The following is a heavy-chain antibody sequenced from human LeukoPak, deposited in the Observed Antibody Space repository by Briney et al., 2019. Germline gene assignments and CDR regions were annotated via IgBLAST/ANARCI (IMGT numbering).Heavy chain of an antibody. J-gene: IGHJ6*02. CDR1: GYTFTGYY. CDR2: INPNSRGT. CDR3: AREDSNPKYYYYYGMDV. V-gene: IGHV1-2*06. Sequence: ASVKVSCKASGYTFTGYYMNWVRQAPGQGLEWMGRINPNSRGTKYAQKFQGRVTMTRDTSINTAYMELSRLRSDDTAVYYCAREDSNPKYYYYYGMDVWGQGTTVTVSS. D-gene: IGHD4-11*01.